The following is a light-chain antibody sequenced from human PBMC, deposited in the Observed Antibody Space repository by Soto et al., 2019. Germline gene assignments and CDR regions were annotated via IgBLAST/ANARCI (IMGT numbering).Light chain of an antibody. Sequence: DIQMTQSPSSLSASVGDRVTITCRASQSISSYLNWYQQKPSKAPKLLIYVAYSLQSGVPSSFSGSGSGTDFNLTISSLQPDDFATYYCQQSYSTPPTFGQGTKLEIK. V-gene: IGKV1-39*01. CDR2: VAY. CDR1: QSISSY. CDR3: QQSYSTPPT. J-gene: IGKJ2*01.